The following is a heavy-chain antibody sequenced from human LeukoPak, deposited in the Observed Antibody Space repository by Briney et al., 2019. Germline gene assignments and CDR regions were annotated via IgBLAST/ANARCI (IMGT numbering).Heavy chain of an antibody. V-gene: IGHV3-9*01. J-gene: IGHJ4*02. Sequence: AGGSLRLSCAASGFTFDDYAMHWVRQAPGKGLEWVSGISWNSGSIGYADSVKGRFTISRDNSKNTLYLQMNSLRAEDTAVYYCAKAGCTSCHYFDYWGQGTLVTVSS. CDR3: AKAGCTSCHYFDY. CDR2: ISWNSGSI. D-gene: IGHD2-2*01. CDR1: GFTFDDYA.